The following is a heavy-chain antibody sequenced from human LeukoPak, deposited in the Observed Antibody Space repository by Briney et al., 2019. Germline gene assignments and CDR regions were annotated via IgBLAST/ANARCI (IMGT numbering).Heavy chain of an antibody. CDR3: ARQNRLRYFDWLSKYYFDY. J-gene: IGHJ4*02. V-gene: IGHV4-39*01. Sequence: SETLSLTCTVSGGSISSSSYYSGWIRQPPGKGLEWIGSIYYSGSTYYNPSLKSRVTISVDTSKNQFSLKLSSVTAADTAVYYCARQNRLRYFDWLSKYYFDYWGQGTLVTVSS. D-gene: IGHD3-9*01. CDR2: IYYSGST. CDR1: GGSISSSSYY.